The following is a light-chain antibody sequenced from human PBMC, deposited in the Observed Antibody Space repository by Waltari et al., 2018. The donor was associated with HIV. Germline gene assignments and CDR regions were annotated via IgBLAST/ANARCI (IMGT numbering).Light chain of an antibody. J-gene: IGLJ2*01. Sequence: LTQSPSASGTPGQRVTISCSGSSSNIGSNYVYWYQQLPGTAPKLLLYRNNQRPSGVPDRFSGSKSGTSASLAISGLRSEDEAHYYCATWTDSLSGVVFGGGTKLRVL. CDR1: SSNIGSNY. CDR3: ATWTDSLSGVV. CDR2: RNN. V-gene: IGLV1-47*01.